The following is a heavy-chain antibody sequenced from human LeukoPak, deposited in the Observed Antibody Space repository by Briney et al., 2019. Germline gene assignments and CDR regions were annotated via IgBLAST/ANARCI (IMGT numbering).Heavy chain of an antibody. J-gene: IGHJ4*02. D-gene: IGHD3-22*01. CDR2: ISAYNGNT. V-gene: IGHV1-18*01. CDR1: GYTFTSYG. Sequence: ASVKVSCKASGYTFTSYGISWVRQAPGQGLEWMGWISAYNGNTNYAQKLQGRVTMTTDTSTSTAYMELRSLRSDDTAVYYCARVPDFDYYDSSGYSIDYWDQGTLVTVSS. CDR3: ARVPDFDYYDSSGYSIDY.